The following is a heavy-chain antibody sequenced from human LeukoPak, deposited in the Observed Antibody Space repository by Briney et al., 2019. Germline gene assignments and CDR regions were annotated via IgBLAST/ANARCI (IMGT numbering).Heavy chain of an antibody. V-gene: IGHV4-59*01. J-gene: IGHJ3*01. Sequence: SETLSLTCNVSGGSISRYYWSWVRQPPGKGLEWIGDIYYTGSTKKGPSLESRVTISVDTSQNQFSLELSSVTAAGTAVYYCARGQYTGYDKGAFDVWGQGTMVTVSS. D-gene: IGHD5-12*01. CDR3: ARGQYTGYDKGAFDV. CDR2: IYYTGST. CDR1: GGSISRYY.